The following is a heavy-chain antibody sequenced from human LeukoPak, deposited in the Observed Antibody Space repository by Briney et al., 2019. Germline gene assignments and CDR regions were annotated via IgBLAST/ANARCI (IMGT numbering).Heavy chain of an antibody. Sequence: GSVKVSCKASGYTFTSYAMNWVRQAPGQGLEWMGWINPNSGGTNYAQKFQGRVTMTRDTSISTAYMELSRLRSDDTAVYYCARARYSGSYEPYWGQGTLVTVSS. J-gene: IGHJ4*02. CDR2: INPNSGGT. V-gene: IGHV1-2*02. CDR1: GYTFTSYA. D-gene: IGHD1-26*01. CDR3: ARARYSGSYEPY.